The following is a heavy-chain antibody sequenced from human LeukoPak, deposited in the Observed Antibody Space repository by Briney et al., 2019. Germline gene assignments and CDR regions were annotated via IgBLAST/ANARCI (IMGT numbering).Heavy chain of an antibody. CDR3: AELGITMIGGV. Sequence: GGSLRLSCAASGFTVSDYSMAWVRQAPGKGLEWVSSISSSSSYIYYADSVKGRFTISRDNAKNSLYLQMNSLGAEDTAVYYCAELGITMIGGVWGKGTTVTISS. CDR1: GFTVSDYS. CDR2: ISSSSSYI. V-gene: IGHV3-21*01. J-gene: IGHJ6*04. D-gene: IGHD3-10*02.